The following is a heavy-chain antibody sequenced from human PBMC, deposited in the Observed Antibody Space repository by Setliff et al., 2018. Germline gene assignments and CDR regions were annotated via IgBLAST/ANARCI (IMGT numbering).Heavy chain of an antibody. CDR3: VRIWKGIKGGNVFNV. Sequence: PGESLKLSCEASGYTFIYYWIGWVRQMPGKGLEWMGNIFPSDSDTKYSPSFQGQVTMSVDKSSDTAFLQWNSLKASDTAMYYCVRIWKGIKGGNVFNVWGQGTMVTVSS. V-gene: IGHV5-51*01. CDR1: GYTFIYYW. D-gene: IGHD1-20*01. CDR2: IFPSDSDT. J-gene: IGHJ3*01.